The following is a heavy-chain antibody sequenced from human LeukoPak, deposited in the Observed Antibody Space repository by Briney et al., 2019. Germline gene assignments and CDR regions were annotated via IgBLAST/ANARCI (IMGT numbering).Heavy chain of an antibody. CDR3: ARHGWNDGGWFDP. D-gene: IGHD1-1*01. V-gene: IGHV4-59*08. J-gene: IGHJ5*02. CDR1: GRSLNPYY. CDR2: IYYSGST. Sequence: SETLSLTCTVSGRSLNPYYWRCIRQPPGKGLEWIGYIYYSGSTNYNPSLTSRVTISLDTSKNKFSLTLSSVTASDTAVYSCARHGWNDGGWFDPWGPGTRVTVSS.